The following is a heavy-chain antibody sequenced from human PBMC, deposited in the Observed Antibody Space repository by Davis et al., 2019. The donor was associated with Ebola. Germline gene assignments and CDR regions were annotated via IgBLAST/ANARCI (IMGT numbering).Heavy chain of an antibody. J-gene: IGHJ4*02. CDR3: ARGISAYYYDSSGYYYDY. V-gene: IGHV1-46*01. CDR1: GYTFTSYY. CDR2: INPSGGST. Sequence: ASVKVSCKASGYTFTSYYMHWVRQAPGQGLEWMGIINPSGGSTSYAQKFQGRVTMTRDTSTSTVYMELSSLRSEDTAVYYCARGISAYYYDSSGYYYDYWGQGTLVTVSS. D-gene: IGHD3-22*01.